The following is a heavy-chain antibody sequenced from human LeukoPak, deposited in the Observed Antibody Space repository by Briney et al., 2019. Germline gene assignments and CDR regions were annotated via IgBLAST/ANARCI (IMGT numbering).Heavy chain of an antibody. CDR1: GFTFSSYW. D-gene: IGHD3-9*01. Sequence: GGSLRLSCAASGFTFSSYWMHWVRQAPGKGLVWVSRINSDGSSTSYAGSVKGRFTISRDNAKNTLYLQMNSLRAEDTAVYYCARESHYYDILTGYYLDYWGQGTLVTVSS. V-gene: IGHV3-74*01. CDR3: ARESHYYDILTGYYLDY. J-gene: IGHJ4*02. CDR2: INSDGSST.